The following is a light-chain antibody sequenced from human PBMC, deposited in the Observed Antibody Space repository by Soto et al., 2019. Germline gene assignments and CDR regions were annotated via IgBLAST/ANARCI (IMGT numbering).Light chain of an antibody. CDR1: QSVSSY. CDR2: DAS. CDR3: QQRHSWPPIFT. Sequence: EIVVTQSPATLSLSPGERATLSCRASQSVSSYLAWYQQKPGQAPRLLIYDASNRATGIPARFSGSGSGTDFTLTISSLEPEDFAVYYCQQRHSWPPIFTFGPGTKLDIK. J-gene: IGKJ3*01. V-gene: IGKV3-11*01.